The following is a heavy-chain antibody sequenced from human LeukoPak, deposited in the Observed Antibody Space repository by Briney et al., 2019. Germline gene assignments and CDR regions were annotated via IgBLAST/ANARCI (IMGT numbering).Heavy chain of an antibody. CDR1: GFTFSSYS. CDR2: ISSSSSYI. Sequence: GGSLRLSCAASGFTFSSYSMNWVRQAPGKRLEWVSSISSSSSYIYYADSVKGRFTISRDNAKNSLYLQMNSLRAEDTAVYYCARRITGTTSYLDYWGQGTLVTVSS. D-gene: IGHD1-7*01. CDR3: ARRITGTTSYLDY. V-gene: IGHV3-21*01. J-gene: IGHJ4*02.